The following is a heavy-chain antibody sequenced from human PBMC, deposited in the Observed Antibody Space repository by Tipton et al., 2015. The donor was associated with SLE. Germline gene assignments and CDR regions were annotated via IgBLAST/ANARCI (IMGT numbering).Heavy chain of an antibody. D-gene: IGHD2-21*01. CDR3: ARGEYGYIVLGY. CDR2: VNHDRDT. CDR1: GDPISSSTYS. V-gene: IGHV4-39*07. J-gene: IGHJ4*02. Sequence: TLSLTCFVSGDPISSSTYSWAWIRQPPGKGLEWIGGVNHDRDTIYNPSLKSRVTISVDTSKNQFSLKLSSVTAADTAVYYCARGEYGYIVLGYWGQGTLVTVSS.